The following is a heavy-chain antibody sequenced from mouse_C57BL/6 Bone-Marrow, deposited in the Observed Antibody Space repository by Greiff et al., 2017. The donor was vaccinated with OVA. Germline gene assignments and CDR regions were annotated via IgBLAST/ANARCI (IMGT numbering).Heavy chain of an antibody. CDR1: GYTFTSYG. CDR3: ARDITTVVAVYWYFDV. V-gene: IGHV1-81*01. Sequence: QVHVKQSGAELARPGASVKLSCKASGYTFTSYGISWVKQRTGQGLEWIGEIYPRSGNTYYNEKFKGKATLTADKSSSTAYMELRSLTSEDSAVYFCARDITTVVAVYWYFDVWGTGTTVTVSS. CDR2: IYPRSGNT. J-gene: IGHJ1*03. D-gene: IGHD1-1*01.